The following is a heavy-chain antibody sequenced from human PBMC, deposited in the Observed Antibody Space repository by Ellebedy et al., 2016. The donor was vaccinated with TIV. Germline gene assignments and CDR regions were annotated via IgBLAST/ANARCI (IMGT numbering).Heavy chain of an antibody. CDR3: AREYYYGMDV. V-gene: IGHV3-74*01. CDR2: INNDGNST. CDR1: GFTFSSYW. Sequence: GESLKISCAASGFTFSSYWMHWVRQAPGKGLVWVSRINNDGNSTSYADSVKGRFTISRDNAKNSLYLQMNSLRAEDTAVYYCAREYYYGMDVWGQGTTVTVSS. J-gene: IGHJ6*02.